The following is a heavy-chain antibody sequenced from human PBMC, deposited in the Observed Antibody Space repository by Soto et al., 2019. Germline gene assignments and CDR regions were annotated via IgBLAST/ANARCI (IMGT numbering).Heavy chain of an antibody. CDR1: GYTFTSYD. Sequence: QVQLVQSGAEVKKPGASVKVSCKASGYTFTSYDINWVRQATGQGLEWMGWMNPNSGNTGYAQKFQGRVTMTRNTSISRAYMELSSLRSEDTAVYYCARGARYDYGDYDIYYFDYWGQGTLVTVSS. CDR2: MNPNSGNT. D-gene: IGHD4-17*01. V-gene: IGHV1-8*01. CDR3: ARGARYDYGDYDIYYFDY. J-gene: IGHJ4*02.